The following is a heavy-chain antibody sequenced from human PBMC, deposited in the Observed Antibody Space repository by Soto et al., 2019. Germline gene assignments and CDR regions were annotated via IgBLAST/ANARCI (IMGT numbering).Heavy chain of an antibody. CDR1: GYTFTSYD. Sequence: QVQLVQSGAEVKKPGASVKVSCKASGYTFTSYDINWVRQATGQGLKWMGWMNPNSGNTGYAQKFQGRVTMTRNTSINTAYMELSSLRSEDTAVYYCARHYCSGGSCYSPWFDPWGQGTLVTVSS. CDR3: ARHYCSGGSCYSPWFDP. V-gene: IGHV1-8*01. J-gene: IGHJ5*02. CDR2: MNPNSGNT. D-gene: IGHD2-15*01.